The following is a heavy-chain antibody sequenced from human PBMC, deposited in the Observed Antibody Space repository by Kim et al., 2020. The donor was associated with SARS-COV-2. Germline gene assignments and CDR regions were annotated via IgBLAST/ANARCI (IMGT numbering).Heavy chain of an antibody. J-gene: IGHJ3*01. CDR3: ARDSVNALDV. V-gene: IGHV1-18*01. Sequence: NPKYAQNLQGRVTVTTDISTSTAYMELRSLRSDDTAVYYCARDSVNALDVWGQGTLVTVSS. CDR2: NP.